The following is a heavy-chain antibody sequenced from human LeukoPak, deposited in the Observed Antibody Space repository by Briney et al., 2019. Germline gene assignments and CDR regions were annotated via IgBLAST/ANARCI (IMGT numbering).Heavy chain of an antibody. CDR2: ISGSGGST. Sequence: GGSLRLSCSASGFTFSSYAMSWVRQAPGKGLEWVSAISGSGGSTYYADSVKGRFTISRDNSKNTLYLQMNSLRAEDTAVYYCAKTTRYCSSTSCSDYWGQGTLVTVSS. CDR1: GFTFSSYA. CDR3: AKTTRYCSSTSCSDY. D-gene: IGHD2-2*01. J-gene: IGHJ4*02. V-gene: IGHV3-23*01.